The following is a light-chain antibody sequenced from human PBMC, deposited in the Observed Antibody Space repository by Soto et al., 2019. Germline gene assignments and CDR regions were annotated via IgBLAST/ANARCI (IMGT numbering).Light chain of an antibody. J-gene: IGLJ2*01. CDR1: SSDVGSYNL. Sequence: QSALTQPASVSGSPGQSITISCTGTSSDVGSYNLVSWYQQPPGKAPKLMIYEGSKRPSGVSNRFSGSKSGNTASLTSSGLQAEDEADYYCCSYAGSSTLVFGGGTQLTVL. CDR2: EGS. V-gene: IGLV2-23*01. CDR3: CSYAGSSTLV.